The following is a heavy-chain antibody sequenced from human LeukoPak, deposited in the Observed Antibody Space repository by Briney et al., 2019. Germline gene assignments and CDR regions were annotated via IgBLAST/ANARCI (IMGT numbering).Heavy chain of an antibody. CDR2: VKEDGTET. D-gene: IGHD2-15*01. CDR3: ARDKYCSNSYCPASWFDL. Sequence: PGGSLRLSCAASGFMFSSNWMSWVRLAPGKGLEWVANVKEDGTETYYVDSVKGRFTISRDNTENSLHLQMNSLRAEDTAVYYCARDKYCSNSYCPASWFDLWGQGTLVTVSS. J-gene: IGHJ5*02. CDR1: GFMFSSNW. V-gene: IGHV3-7*01.